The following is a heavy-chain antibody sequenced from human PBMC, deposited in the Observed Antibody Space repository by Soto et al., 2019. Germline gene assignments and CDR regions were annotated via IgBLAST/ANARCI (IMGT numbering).Heavy chain of an antibody. CDR3: AAFSSGKYYDVLTGYYKSEAFGI. V-gene: IGHV4-39*01. D-gene: IGHD3-9*01. J-gene: IGHJ3*02. CDR2: IYYSGST. Sequence: ASETLSLTCIVSGGSISSSSYYWGWIRQPPGKGLEWIGTIYYSGSTYYNPSLKSRVTISVDKSKNQLSLRLSSVTAADTAVYFCAAFSSGKYYDVLTGYYKSEAFGIWGQGTMVTVSS. CDR1: GGSISSSSYY.